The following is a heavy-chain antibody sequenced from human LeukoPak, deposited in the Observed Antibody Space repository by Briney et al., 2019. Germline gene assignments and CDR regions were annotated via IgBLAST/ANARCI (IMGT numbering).Heavy chain of an antibody. CDR1: GYTFTDYY. J-gene: IGHJ4*02. D-gene: IGHD1-26*01. CDR3: ARGGIVGSSWRYGFDY. CDR2: INPKRGGT. Sequence: AAVRVSCKASGYTFTDYYIHWVRQAPGQGLEWMGWINPKRGGTEIAQKFQGRVTMTRDTSTSTVLMELTRLISDDAAVYSCARGGIVGSSWRYGFDYWGQGTLVTVSS. V-gene: IGHV1-2*02.